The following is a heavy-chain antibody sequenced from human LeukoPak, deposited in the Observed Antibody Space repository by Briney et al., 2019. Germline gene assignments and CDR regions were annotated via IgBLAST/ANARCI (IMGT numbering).Heavy chain of an antibody. CDR3: ARIGIAARPGAYYYYGMDV. J-gene: IGHJ6*02. D-gene: IGHD6-6*01. CDR1: GGSFSGYY. Sequence: SETLSLTCAVYGGSFSGYYWSWIRQPPGKGLEWIGEINHSGSTNYNPSLKSRVTISVDTSKNQFSLKLSSVTAVDTAVYYCARIGIAARPGAYYYYGMDVWGQGTTVTVSS. V-gene: IGHV4-34*01. CDR2: INHSGST.